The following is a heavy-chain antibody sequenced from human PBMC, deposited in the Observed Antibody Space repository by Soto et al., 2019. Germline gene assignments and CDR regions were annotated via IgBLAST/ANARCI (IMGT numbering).Heavy chain of an antibody. J-gene: IGHJ3*02. Sequence: ASVKVSCKASGYTFTTYGISWVRQAPGQGLEWVGWISGYNGNTYYAQKLQARITLTTDTSTTTAYMELRSLRSDDTAVYFCARDLYTYSSGWRDTFDIWGQGTMVTVSS. D-gene: IGHD6-19*01. V-gene: IGHV1-18*01. CDR1: GYTFTTYG. CDR3: ARDLYTYSSGWRDTFDI. CDR2: ISGYNGNT.